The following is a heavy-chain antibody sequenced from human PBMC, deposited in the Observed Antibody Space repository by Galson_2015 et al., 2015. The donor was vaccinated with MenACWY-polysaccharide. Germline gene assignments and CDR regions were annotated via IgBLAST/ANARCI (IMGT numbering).Heavy chain of an antibody. J-gene: IGHJ4*02. Sequence: SVKVSCKASGGDFISNGISWVRQAPGQGLECMGRIIPIFVTHYAQKFQGRITVSADTSTSTAHMELSSLRSEDTAVDYCARASCSGGRSFFGDWGQGTLVTVSS. CDR2: IIPIFVT. V-gene: IGHV1-69*04. CDR3: ARASCSGGRSFFGD. D-gene: IGHD2-15*01. CDR1: GGDFISNG.